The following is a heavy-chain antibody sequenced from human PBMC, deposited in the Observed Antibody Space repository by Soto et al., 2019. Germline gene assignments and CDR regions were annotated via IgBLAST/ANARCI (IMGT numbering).Heavy chain of an antibody. CDR3: TPAYDSSGYPI. CDR2: IRSKAYGGTT. D-gene: IGHD3-22*01. Sequence: GGSLRLCCTASGFTFGDYAMSWFRQAPGKGLEWVGFIRSKAYGGTTEYAASVKGRFTISRDDSKSIAYLQMNSLKTEDTAVYYCTPAYDSSGYPIWGQGTMVTVSS. CDR1: GFTFGDYA. J-gene: IGHJ3*02. V-gene: IGHV3-49*03.